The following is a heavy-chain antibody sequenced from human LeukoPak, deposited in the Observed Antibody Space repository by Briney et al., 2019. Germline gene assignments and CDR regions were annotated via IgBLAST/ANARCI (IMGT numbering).Heavy chain of an antibody. V-gene: IGHV3-7*03. J-gene: IGHJ4*02. CDR2: IKQDGSEK. CDR3: AKDRNPLIAVAVT. Sequence: GGSLRLSCAASGIIITSYWMSWVRQTPGKGLEWVANIKQDGSEKNYVDSVKGRFTISRDNAKNSLYLQMNSLRAEDTALYYCAKDRNPLIAVAVTWGQGTLVTVSS. D-gene: IGHD6-19*01. CDR1: GIIITSYW.